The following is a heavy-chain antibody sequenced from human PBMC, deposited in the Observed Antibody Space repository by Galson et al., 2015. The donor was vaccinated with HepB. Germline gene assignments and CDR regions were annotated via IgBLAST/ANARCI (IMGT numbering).Heavy chain of an antibody. CDR1: GFTFSSYA. J-gene: IGHJ2*01. D-gene: IGHD3-22*01. V-gene: IGHV3-23*01. Sequence: SLRLSCAASGFTFSSYAMSWVRQAPGKGLEWVSAISGSGGSTYYADSVKGRFTISRDNSKNTLYLQMNSLRAEDTAVYYCAKTPLGRNYDSSGYYISSGWYFDLWGRGTLVTVSS. CDR2: ISGSGGST. CDR3: AKTPLGRNYDSSGYYISSGWYFDL.